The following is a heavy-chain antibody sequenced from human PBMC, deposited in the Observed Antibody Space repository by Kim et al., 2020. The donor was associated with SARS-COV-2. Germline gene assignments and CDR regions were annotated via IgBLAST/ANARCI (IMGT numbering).Heavy chain of an antibody. J-gene: IGHJ4*02. V-gene: IGHV1-46*01. CDR1: GFTFTNYF. Sequence: ASVKVSCKASGFTFTNYFMHWVRQAPGQGLEWMGTINPSGAFTLFTQKYQGRVIITKDTSTSTVYMEVISLRSEDTAVYFCAREAALIAAPQKNFDYWGQGTLVTVSS. CDR3: AREAALIAAPQKNFDY. CDR2: INPSGAFT. D-gene: IGHD6-25*01.